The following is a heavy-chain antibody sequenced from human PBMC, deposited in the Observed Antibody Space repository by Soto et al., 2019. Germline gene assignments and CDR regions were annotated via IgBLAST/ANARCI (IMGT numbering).Heavy chain of an antibody. J-gene: IGHJ6*02. V-gene: IGHV1-69*01. D-gene: IGHD2-2*01. CDR1: GGTFGSYA. CDR2: IIPITATA. Sequence: QVQLVQSGAEVKKPGSSVKVSCKASGGTFGSYAISWVRQAPGKGLGWMGGIIPITATANYAQKFQGRVTITADESTSTASMQLSSLRSEDTAVYYCARSQGSSTSLEIYYYYYYGMDVWGQGTTVTVSS. CDR3: ARSQGSSTSLEIYYYYYYGMDV.